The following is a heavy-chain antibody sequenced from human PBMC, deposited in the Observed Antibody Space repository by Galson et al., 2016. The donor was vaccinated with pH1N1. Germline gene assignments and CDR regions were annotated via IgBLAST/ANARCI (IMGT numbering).Heavy chain of an antibody. Sequence: SLRLSCAASGFIFKNFWMTWVRQAPGKGLEWVANIKEDGREKYYVDSVKGRFTISRDNAKNSVYLQMNSLRAEGTAVYYCARAVGGGSCHWGQGTLVTVSS. CDR1: GFIFKNFW. CDR2: IKEDGREK. CDR3: ARAVGGGSCH. D-gene: IGHD2-15*01. J-gene: IGHJ4*02. V-gene: IGHV3-7*05.